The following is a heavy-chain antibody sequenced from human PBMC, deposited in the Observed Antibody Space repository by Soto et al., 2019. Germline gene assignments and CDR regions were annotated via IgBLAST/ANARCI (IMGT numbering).Heavy chain of an antibody. CDR2: ISGSGGTT. Sequence: PGGSLRLSCTASGFTFSSYAMTWVRQAPGKGLEWVSTISGSGGTTFYADSVKGRFTISRDNSKNTLSLQMNSLRAEDTAVYYCSKDTDATVVATFYFDWWGQGALVTVSS. CDR3: SKDTDATVVATFYFDW. J-gene: IGHJ4*02. D-gene: IGHD5-12*01. V-gene: IGHV3-23*01. CDR1: GFTFSSYA.